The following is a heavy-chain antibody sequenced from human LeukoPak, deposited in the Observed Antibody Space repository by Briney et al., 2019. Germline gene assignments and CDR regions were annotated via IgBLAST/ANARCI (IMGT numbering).Heavy chain of an antibody. CDR2: ISYDGSNK. V-gene: IGHV3-30*01. D-gene: IGHD3-3*01. J-gene: IGHJ6*04. Sequence: GGSLRLSCAASGFTFSSYAMRWVRQAPGKGLEWVAVISYDGSNKYYADSVKGRFTISRDNSKNTLYLQMNSLRAEDTAVYYCARETYYDFWSGYYTGWDVWGKGTTVTVSS. CDR3: ARETYYDFWSGYYTGWDV. CDR1: GFTFSSYA.